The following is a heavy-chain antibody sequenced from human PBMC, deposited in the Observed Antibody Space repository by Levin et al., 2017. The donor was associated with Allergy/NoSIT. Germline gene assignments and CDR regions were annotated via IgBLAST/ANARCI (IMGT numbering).Heavy chain of an antibody. CDR3: ARVEHSTSGWPDFDY. CDR2: ISSSGSNI. CDR1: GFTFTTYS. D-gene: IGHD6-19*01. J-gene: IGHJ4*02. Sequence: PGESLKISCAASGFTFTTYSMNWVRQAPGKGLEWVSSISSSGSNIYYADSVKGRFTISRDNAKNSLYLQMNSLRADDTAVYYCARVEHSTSGWPDFDYWGQGTLVTVSS. V-gene: IGHV3-21*01.